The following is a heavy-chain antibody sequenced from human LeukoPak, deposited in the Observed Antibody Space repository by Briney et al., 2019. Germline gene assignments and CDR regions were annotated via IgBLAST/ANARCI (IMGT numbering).Heavy chain of an antibody. CDR3: ARDLDIVVVAAALRHYGLDV. V-gene: IGHV1-18*01. CDR2: ISAFNANT. CDR1: GYTFTSYG. J-gene: IGHJ6*02. Sequence: GASVKVSCKASGYTFTSYGISWVRQAPGQGLEWMGWISAFNANTNYAQKFQGRVTMTTDTSTSTVYMDLRNLRSDDTAVYYCARDLDIVVVAAALRHYGLDVWGHGTTVTVSS. D-gene: IGHD2-15*01.